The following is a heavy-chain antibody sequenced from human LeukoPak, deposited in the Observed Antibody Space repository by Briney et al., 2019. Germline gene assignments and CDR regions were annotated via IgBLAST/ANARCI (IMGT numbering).Heavy chain of an antibody. J-gene: IGHJ4*02. D-gene: IGHD3-10*01. CDR3: ASFYGSGSYYPKPDY. CDR1: GGSISRSSYY. CDR2: IYYSGST. V-gene: IGHV4-39*01. Sequence: SETLSLICTVSGGSISRSSYYWGWIRQPPGKGLEWIGSIYYSGSTYYNPSLKSRVTISVDTSKNQFSLKLSSVTAADTAVYYCASFYGSGSYYPKPDYWGQGTLVTVSS.